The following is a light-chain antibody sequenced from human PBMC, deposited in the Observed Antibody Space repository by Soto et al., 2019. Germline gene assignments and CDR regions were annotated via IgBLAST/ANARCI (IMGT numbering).Light chain of an antibody. CDR1: SGHSSYG. CDR3: QTWGTGIPV. CDR2: LNSDGSH. V-gene: IGLV4-69*01. J-gene: IGLJ7*01. Sequence: QPVLTQSPSASASLGASVKLTCTLSSGHSSYGIAWHQQQPEKGPRYLMKLNSDGSHSKGDGIPDRFSGSSSGGERYLTISSLQSEDEADYYCQTWGTGIPVFGGGTQLTVL.